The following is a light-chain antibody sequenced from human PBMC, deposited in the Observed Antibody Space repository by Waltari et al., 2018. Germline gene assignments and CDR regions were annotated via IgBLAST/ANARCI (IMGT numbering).Light chain of an antibody. CDR3: CSYAGSSTPVV. Sequence: QSALTQPASVSGSPGQSITISCTGTSSDVGSYNLFSWYQQHPGKAPQLLLYEVSKRPAGGSNRFSGCKSGNTASLTISGLQAEDEADYYCCSYAGSSTPVVFGGGTKLTVL. CDR1: SSDVGSYNL. V-gene: IGLV2-23*02. CDR2: EVS. J-gene: IGLJ2*01.